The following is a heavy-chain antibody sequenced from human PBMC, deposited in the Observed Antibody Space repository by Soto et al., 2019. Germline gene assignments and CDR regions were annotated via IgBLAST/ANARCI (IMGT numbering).Heavy chain of an antibody. Sequence: TLSLTCTVSGGSIDSGRYYWTWIRQNPGKGLEWIGYIFHNGRTYYNPSLKSRAVISMDTSKNQFSLNLTSMTAADTAMYYCAREGEYCNGDCYSGHFDSWGQGTMVTVYS. D-gene: IGHD2-21*02. J-gene: IGHJ4*02. CDR1: GGSIDSGRYY. CDR2: IFHNGRT. CDR3: AREGEYCNGDCYSGHFDS. V-gene: IGHV4-31*03.